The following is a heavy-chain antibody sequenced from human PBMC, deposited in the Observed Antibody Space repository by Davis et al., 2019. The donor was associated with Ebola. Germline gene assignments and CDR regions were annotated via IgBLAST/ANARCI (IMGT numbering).Heavy chain of an antibody. CDR1: GFSVSSNY. D-gene: IGHD2-15*01. Sequence: GGSLRLSCAASGFSVSSNYMTWVRQAPGKGLEWVSIIYSDGSTSYGDSVKGRFTISRDNSKNTLFLQMNSLRAEDTAVYYCAKFDCSGGSCYSFDYWGQGTLVTVSS. J-gene: IGHJ4*02. CDR3: AKFDCSGGSCYSFDY. CDR2: IYSDGST. V-gene: IGHV3-53*01.